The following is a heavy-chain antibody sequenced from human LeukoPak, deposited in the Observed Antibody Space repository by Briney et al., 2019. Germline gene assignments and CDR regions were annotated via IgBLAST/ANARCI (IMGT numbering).Heavy chain of an antibody. J-gene: IGHJ3*02. CDR3: ATDRTTVVTPHAFDI. CDR1: GYTLTELS. V-gene: IGHV1-24*01. CDR2: FDPEDGET. D-gene: IGHD4-23*01. Sequence: ASVKVSCKVSGYTLTELSMHWVRQAPGKGLEWMGGFDPEDGETIYAQKFQGRVTMTEDTSTDTAYMELSSLRSEDTAVYYCATDRTTVVTPHAFDIWGQGTMVTVSS.